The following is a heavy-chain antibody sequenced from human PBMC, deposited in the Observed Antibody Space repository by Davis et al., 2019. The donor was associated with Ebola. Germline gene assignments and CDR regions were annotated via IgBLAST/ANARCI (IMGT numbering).Heavy chain of an antibody. J-gene: IGHJ4*02. CDR2: ISWNSGSI. Sequence: SLKISCAASGFTFDDYAMHWVRLAPGKGLEWVSGISWNSGSIGYADSVKGRFTISRDNSKNTLYLQMNSLRAEDTAVYYCARGPAATQSLDYWGQGTLVTVSS. D-gene: IGHD2-2*01. CDR3: ARGPAATQSLDY. CDR1: GFTFDDYA. V-gene: IGHV3-9*01.